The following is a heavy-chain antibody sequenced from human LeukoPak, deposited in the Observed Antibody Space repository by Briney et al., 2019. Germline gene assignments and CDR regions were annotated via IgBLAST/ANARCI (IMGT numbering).Heavy chain of an antibody. V-gene: IGHV1-2*02. D-gene: IGHD3-10*01. CDR1: GYTFTGYY. CDR3: ARGGQVLLWFGEFLDY. Sequence: GASVKVSCKASGYTFTGYYMHWVRQAPGQGLEWMGWINPNSGGTNYAQKFQGRVTMTRDTSISTAYMELSRLRSDDTAVYYCARGGQVLLWFGEFLDYWGQGTLVTVSS. J-gene: IGHJ4*02. CDR2: INPNSGGT.